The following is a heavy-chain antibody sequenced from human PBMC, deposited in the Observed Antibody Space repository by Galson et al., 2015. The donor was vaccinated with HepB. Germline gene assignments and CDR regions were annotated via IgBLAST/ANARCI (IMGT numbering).Heavy chain of an antibody. V-gene: IGHV6-1*01. CDR3: VREKENNWNLDAFDI. J-gene: IGHJ3*02. CDR1: GDSVSSNRAA. D-gene: IGHD1-20*01. Sequence: CAISGDSVSSNRAAWNWIRQSPSRGLEWLGRTYYRTRWSNNYAGSVKSRITINADTSKNQFSLQLSSVTPEDTAVYYCVREKENNWNLDAFDIWGQGTMVTVSS. CDR2: TYYRTRWSN.